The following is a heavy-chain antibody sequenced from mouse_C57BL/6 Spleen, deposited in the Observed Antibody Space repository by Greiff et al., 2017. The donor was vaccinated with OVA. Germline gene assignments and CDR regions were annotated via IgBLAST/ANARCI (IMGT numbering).Heavy chain of an antibody. V-gene: IGHV1-26*01. CDR3: ARPFLRGYFDY. Sequence: VQLQQSGPELVKPGASVKISCKASGYTFTDYYMNWVKQSHGKSLEWIGDINPNNGGTSYNQKFKGKATLTVDKSSSTAYMELRSLTSEDSAVYYCARPFLRGYFDYWGQGTTLTVSS. J-gene: IGHJ2*01. CDR2: INPNNGGT. CDR1: GYTFTDYY.